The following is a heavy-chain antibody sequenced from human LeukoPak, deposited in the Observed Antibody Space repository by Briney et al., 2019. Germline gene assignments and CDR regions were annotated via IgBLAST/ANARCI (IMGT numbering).Heavy chain of an antibody. J-gene: IGHJ6*03. D-gene: IGHD1-1*01. V-gene: IGHV4-34*01. CDR1: GGSFSGYY. CDR2: INHSGST. Sequence: PSETLSLTCAVYGGSFSGYYWSWIRQPPGKGLEWIGEINHSGSTNYNPSLKSRVTISVDTSKNQFSLKLSSVTAADTAVYYCARDLGVPVNWNDRRQVNYMDVWGKGTTVTVSS. CDR3: ARDLGVPVNWNDRRQVNYMDV.